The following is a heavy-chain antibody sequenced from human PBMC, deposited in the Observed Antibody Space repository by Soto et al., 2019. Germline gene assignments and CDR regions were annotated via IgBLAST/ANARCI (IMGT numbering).Heavy chain of an antibody. CDR3: ARHSRHARPFGELDHYFYMDV. CDR2: ISNSGNT. Sequence: SETLSLTCTVSGDSISSYYWSWIRQPPGKGLEWIGYISNSGNTNYNPSLKSRVTISVDTSKNQFSLKLTSVTAADTAVYSCARHSRHARPFGELDHYFYMDVWGKGTTVTVSS. J-gene: IGHJ6*03. D-gene: IGHD3-10*01. V-gene: IGHV4-59*08. CDR1: GDSISSYY.